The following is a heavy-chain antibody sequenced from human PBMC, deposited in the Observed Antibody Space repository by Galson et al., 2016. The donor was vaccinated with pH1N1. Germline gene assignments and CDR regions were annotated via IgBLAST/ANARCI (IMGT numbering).Heavy chain of an antibody. J-gene: IGHJ6*02. CDR1: EGTFTGST. CDR2: IIPIFGTT. Sequence: SVKVSCKVSEGTFTGSTITWVRHAPGQGLEWVGDIIPIFGTTTYALKFQGRVTLTADGSLHTAFMELSGLTSQDTAVYYCARTPTSVVTVYSPFDVWGQGTTVTVSS. D-gene: IGHD4-23*01. V-gene: IGHV1-69*13. CDR3: ARTPTSVVTVYSPFDV.